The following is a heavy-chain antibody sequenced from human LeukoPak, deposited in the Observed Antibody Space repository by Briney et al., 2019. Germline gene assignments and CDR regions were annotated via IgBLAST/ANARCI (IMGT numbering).Heavy chain of an antibody. Sequence: PSETLSLTCTVSGGSISSGGYYWSWIRQPPGKGLEWIGYIYHSGSTYYNPSLKSRVTISVDRSKNQFSLKLSSVTAADTAVCYCARAHFVASYYYGVDVWGQGTTVTVSS. CDR3: ARAHFVASYYYGVDV. J-gene: IGHJ6*02. D-gene: IGHD2-15*01. V-gene: IGHV4-30-2*01. CDR1: GGSISSGGYY. CDR2: IYHSGST.